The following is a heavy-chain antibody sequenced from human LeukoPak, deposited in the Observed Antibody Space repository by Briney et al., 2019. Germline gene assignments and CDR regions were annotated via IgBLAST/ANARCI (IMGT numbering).Heavy chain of an antibody. CDR2: ISSSGSTI. J-gene: IGHJ5*02. D-gene: IGHD2-2*01. Sequence: GGSLRLSCAASGFTFSDYYMSWIRQAPGKGLEWVSYISSSGSTIYYADSVKGRFAISRDNAKNSLYLQMNSLRAEDTAVYYCAAVVPAPKGWFDPWGQGTLVTVSS. V-gene: IGHV3-11*01. CDR3: AAVVPAPKGWFDP. CDR1: GFTFSDYY.